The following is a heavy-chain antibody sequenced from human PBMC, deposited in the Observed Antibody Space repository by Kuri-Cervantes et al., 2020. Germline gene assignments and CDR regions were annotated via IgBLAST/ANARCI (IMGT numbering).Heavy chain of an antibody. CDR2: ISYDGSNK. CDR1: GFIFSSYG. CDR3: AKGPGGSSSGWYVGID. J-gene: IGHJ4*02. V-gene: IGHV3-30*18. D-gene: IGHD6-19*01. Sequence: GESLKISWAASGFIFSSYGMHWVRQAPGKGLEWVAVISYDGSNKYYAVSVKGRFTISRDKSKNTLYLQMNSLRAEDTAVYYCAKGPGGSSSGWYVGIDWGQGTLVTVSS.